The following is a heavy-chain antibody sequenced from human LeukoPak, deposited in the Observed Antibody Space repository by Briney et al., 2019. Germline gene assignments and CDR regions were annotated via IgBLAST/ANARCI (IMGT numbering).Heavy chain of an antibody. V-gene: IGHV4-39*07. J-gene: IGHJ4*02. CDR3: ARRFGGSSSWIDY. CDR2: IYYSGST. D-gene: IGHD6-13*01. Sequence: PSETLSLTCTVSGGSISSSSYYWGWIRQPPGKGLEWIGSIYYSGSTYYNPSLKSRVTISVDTSKNQFSLKLSSVTAADTAVYYCARRFGGSSSWIDYWGQGTLVTVSS. CDR1: GGSISSSSYY.